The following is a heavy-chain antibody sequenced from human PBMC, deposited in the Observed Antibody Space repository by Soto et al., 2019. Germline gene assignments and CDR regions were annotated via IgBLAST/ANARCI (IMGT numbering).Heavy chain of an antibody. CDR2: IKQDGSEK. V-gene: IGHV3-7*01. J-gene: IGHJ4*02. Sequence: EVQLVESGGGLVQPGGSLRLSCAASGFTFSSYWMSWVRQAPGKGLEWVANIKQDGSEKYYVDSVKGRFTISRDNAKNPLNLQMNSLRAEDTAVYYCARVTDYYESSGYFDYWGQGTLVTVSS. CDR3: ARVTDYYESSGYFDY. D-gene: IGHD3-22*01. CDR1: GFTFSSYW.